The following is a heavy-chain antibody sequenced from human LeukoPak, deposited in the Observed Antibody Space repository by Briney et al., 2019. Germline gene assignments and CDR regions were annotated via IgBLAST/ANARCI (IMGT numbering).Heavy chain of an antibody. D-gene: IGHD3-22*01. CDR2: ISYDGSNE. J-gene: IGHJ4*02. V-gene: IGHV3-30*04. CDR3: ARDWGYDSSGYWQKYFDT. CDR1: GFTFSSYV. Sequence: GGSLRLSCAASGFTFSSYVMHWVRQAPGKGLEWVAIISYDGSNEYYADSVKGRFTISRDNSKNTLYLQMNSLRAADTAVYYCARDWGYDSSGYWQKYFDTWGQGTLVTVSS.